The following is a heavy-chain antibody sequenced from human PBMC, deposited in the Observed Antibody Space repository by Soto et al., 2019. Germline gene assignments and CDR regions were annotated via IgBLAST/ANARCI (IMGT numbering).Heavy chain of an antibody. Sequence: GSLNLSCAASGFIFTNAWMNWVRQAPGKGLEWVSSISGSSNFIYYADSVKGRFTISRDNAKNSLYLQMNSLRVEDTAVYYCATPMALPGSDYWGQGNLVTVSS. J-gene: IGHJ4*02. CDR2: ISGSSNFI. CDR3: ATPMALPGSDY. V-gene: IGHV3-21*01. CDR1: GFIFTNAW. D-gene: IGHD3-10*01.